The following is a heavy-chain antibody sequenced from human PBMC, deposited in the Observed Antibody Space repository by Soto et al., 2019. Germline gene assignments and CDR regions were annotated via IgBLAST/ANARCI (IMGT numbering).Heavy chain of an antibody. Sequence: ASVKVSCKASGYTFTSRYMHWVRQAPGQGLEWMGIINPSDGTTTYAQKFQGRVTMTTDTSTSTAYMELRSLRSDDTAVYYCARGVGSGTYYNQYNWFDPWGQGTLVTVSS. V-gene: IGHV1-46*01. CDR1: GYTFTSRY. CDR3: ARGVGSGTYYNQYNWFDP. D-gene: IGHD3-10*01. CDR2: INPSDGTT. J-gene: IGHJ5*02.